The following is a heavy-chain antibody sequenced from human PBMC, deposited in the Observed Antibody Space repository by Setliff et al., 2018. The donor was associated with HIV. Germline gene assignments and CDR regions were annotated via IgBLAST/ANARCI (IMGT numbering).Heavy chain of an antibody. Sequence: PGGSLRLSCEASGFRVTDTYMAWVRQAPGKGLEWVTLIYKAGKTYYADFVKGRFTIARDDTKNTVSLQMTNLEPGETAMYYCAKGGYGGAYYVAGYWGQGTKVTVSS. V-gene: IGHV3-53*01. D-gene: IGHD5-18*01. CDR2: IYKAGKT. CDR1: GFRVTDTY. J-gene: IGHJ4*02. CDR3: AKGGYGGAYYVAGY.